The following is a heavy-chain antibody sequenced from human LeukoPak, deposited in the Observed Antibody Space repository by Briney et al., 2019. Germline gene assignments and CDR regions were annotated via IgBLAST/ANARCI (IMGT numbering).Heavy chain of an antibody. V-gene: IGHV3-7*01. J-gene: IGHJ4*02. CDR2: IKQDGSEK. CDR1: GFTFSSYW. CDR3: ARDEYYDFWSGYYKAMGYFDY. D-gene: IGHD3-3*01. Sequence: GGSLRFSCAASGFTFSSYWMSWVRQAPGKGLEWVVNIKQDGSEKYYVDSVKGRFTISRDNAKNSLYLQMNSLRAEDTAVYYCARDEYYDFWSGYYKAMGYFDYWGQGTLVTVSS.